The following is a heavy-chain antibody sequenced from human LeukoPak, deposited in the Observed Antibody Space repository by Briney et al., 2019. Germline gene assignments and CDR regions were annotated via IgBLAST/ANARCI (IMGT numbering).Heavy chain of an antibody. CDR2: ISSSGGST. CDR1: GFTFSSYA. Sequence: PGGSLRLSCAASGFTFSSYAMHWVRQAPGKGLEYVSAISSSGGSTFYANSVKGRFTISRDNSKNTLYLQMNSLRAEDTAVYYCARDLGQLKNWIDAFDIWGQGTMVTVSS. J-gene: IGHJ3*02. CDR3: ARDLGQLKNWIDAFDI. V-gene: IGHV3-64*01. D-gene: IGHD2-2*01.